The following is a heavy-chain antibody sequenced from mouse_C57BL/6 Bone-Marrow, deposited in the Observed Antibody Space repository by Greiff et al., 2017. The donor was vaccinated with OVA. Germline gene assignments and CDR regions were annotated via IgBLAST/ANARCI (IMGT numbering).Heavy chain of an antibody. J-gene: IGHJ4*01. Sequence: QVHVKQSGPELVKPGASVKISCKASGYAFSSSWMNWVKQRPGKGLEWIGRIYPGDGDTNYNGKFKGKATLTADKSSSTAYMQLSSLTSEDSAVYFCQTAQAAYYAMDYWGQGTSVTVSS. D-gene: IGHD3-2*02. V-gene: IGHV1-82*01. CDR2: IYPGDGDT. CDR3: QTAQAAYYAMDY. CDR1: GYAFSSSW.